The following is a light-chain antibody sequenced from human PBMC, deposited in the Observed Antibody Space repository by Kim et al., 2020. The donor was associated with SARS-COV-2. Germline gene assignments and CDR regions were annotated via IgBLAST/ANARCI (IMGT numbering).Light chain of an antibody. V-gene: IGLV2-14*03. CDR3: NSYTSSRGV. Sequence: PGHSITISCTGTSSDVSGYNYVLWYQQHPGKAPKRIIYDVSNRPSGVSNRFSGSKSGNAASLTISGLQAEDEADYNCNSYTSSRGVFGTGTKVTVL. J-gene: IGLJ1*01. CDR1: SSDVSGYNY. CDR2: DVS.